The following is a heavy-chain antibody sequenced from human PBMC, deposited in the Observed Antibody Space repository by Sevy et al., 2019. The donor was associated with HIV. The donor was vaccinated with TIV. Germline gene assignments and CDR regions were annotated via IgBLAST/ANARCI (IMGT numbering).Heavy chain of an antibody. Sequence: GGSLRLSCAASGFTFSSYWMSWVRQAPGKGLEWVANIKQDGSEKYYVDSVKGRFTISRDNAKNSLYLQMNSLGAEDTAVYYCARDGNYYGSGSYYNRPYYGMDVWGQGTTVTVSS. J-gene: IGHJ6*02. CDR1: GFTFSSYW. CDR3: ARDGNYYGSGSYYNRPYYGMDV. D-gene: IGHD3-10*01. V-gene: IGHV3-7*01. CDR2: IKQDGSEK.